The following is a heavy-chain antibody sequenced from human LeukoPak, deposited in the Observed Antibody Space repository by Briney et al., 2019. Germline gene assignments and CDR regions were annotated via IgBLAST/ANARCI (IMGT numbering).Heavy chain of an antibody. J-gene: IGHJ4*02. CDR2: ISLAGQT. V-gene: IGHV4-4*02. D-gene: IGHD3-16*02. CDR3: ARSHITFGGIIVPQFDY. CDR1: GGSISGTNW. Sequence: PSGTLSLTCGVSGGSISGTNWWSWVRQPPGQGLEWIGEISLAGQTNYNPSLNGRVTMSLDKSSNQLSLHLTSVTAADTAVYYCARSHITFGGIIVPQFDYWGLGTLVTVSS.